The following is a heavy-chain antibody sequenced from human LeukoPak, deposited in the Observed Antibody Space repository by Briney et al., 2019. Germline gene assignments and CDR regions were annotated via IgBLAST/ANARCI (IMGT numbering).Heavy chain of an antibody. J-gene: IGHJ3*02. D-gene: IGHD6-13*01. CDR3: ARDPRFGRGSSSDAFDI. V-gene: IGHV3-74*01. CDR1: GFTFSDYF. CDR2: INGDGTTT. Sequence: GRSLRLSCSASGFTFSDYFMHWVRQAPGEGLVWVSRINGDGTTTIYADSVKGRFTISRDNAKNTLYLQMNSLRAEDTAVYYCARDPRFGRGSSSDAFDIWGQGTKVTVSS.